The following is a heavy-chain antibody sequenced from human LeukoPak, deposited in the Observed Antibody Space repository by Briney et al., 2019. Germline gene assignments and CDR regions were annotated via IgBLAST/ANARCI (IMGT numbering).Heavy chain of an antibody. Sequence: SETLSLTCAVYGGSFSGYYWSWIRQPPGKGLEWIGEINHSGSTNYNPSLKSRVTISVDTSKNQFSLKLSSVTAADTAVYYCARSLRGYSYGYFYWGQGTLVTVSS. CDR2: INHSGST. V-gene: IGHV4-34*01. J-gene: IGHJ4*02. CDR1: GGSFSGYY. D-gene: IGHD5-18*01. CDR3: ARSLRGYSYGYFY.